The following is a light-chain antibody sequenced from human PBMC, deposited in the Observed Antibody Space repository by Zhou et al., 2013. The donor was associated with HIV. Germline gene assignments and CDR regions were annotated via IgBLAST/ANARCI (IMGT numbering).Light chain of an antibody. J-gene: IGKJ1*01. CDR2: DAS. CDR1: QSVSSY. V-gene: IGKV3-11*01. CDR3: QQRSNWQT. Sequence: EIVLTQSPATLSLSPGERATLSCRASQSVSSYLAWYQQKPGQAPRLLIYDASNRATGIPARFSGSGSGTDFTLTISSLEPEDFAVYYCQQRSNWQTFGQGTKGGNQT.